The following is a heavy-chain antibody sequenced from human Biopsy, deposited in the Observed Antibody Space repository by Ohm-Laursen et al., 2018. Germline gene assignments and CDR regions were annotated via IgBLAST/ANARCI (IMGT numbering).Heavy chain of an antibody. CDR2: IYYSGST. J-gene: IGHJ4*02. Sequence: SETLSLTCTVSGGSIGSFFWSWIRQPPRKGLEWIGYIYYSGSTNYNPSLRSRVTISVDRSKNQFSLELSSVTATDTAVYYCARVGAGAPSIDYFDYWGQGALVTASS. CDR3: ARVGAGAPSIDYFDY. V-gene: IGHV4-59*01. CDR1: GGSIGSFF. D-gene: IGHD1-26*01.